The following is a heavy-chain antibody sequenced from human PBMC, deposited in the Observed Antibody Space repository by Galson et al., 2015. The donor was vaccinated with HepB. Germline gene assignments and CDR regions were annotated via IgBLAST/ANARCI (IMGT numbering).Heavy chain of an antibody. CDR1: GYTFTSYY. Sequence: SVKVSCKASGYTFTSYYMHWVRQAPGQGLEWMGIINPSGGSTSYAQKFQGRVTMTRDTSTSTVYMELSSLRSEDTAVYYCARGLWSLGYCSSTSCYLGYWGQGTLVTVSS. CDR2: INPSGGST. V-gene: IGHV1-46*01. CDR3: ARGLWSLGYCSSTSCYLGY. J-gene: IGHJ4*02. D-gene: IGHD2-2*01.